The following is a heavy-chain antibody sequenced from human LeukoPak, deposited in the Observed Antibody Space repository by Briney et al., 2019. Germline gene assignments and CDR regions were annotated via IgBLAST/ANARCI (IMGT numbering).Heavy chain of an antibody. D-gene: IGHD1-26*01. Sequence: PGGSLRLSCAGSGFTFSDHHMDWVRQAPGKGLEWVSLISGDGGTTSYADSVKGRFTISRDNSENSLNLQMKSLRSEDTALYYCAKARRSGTHYSDFDFWGRGTLVTVSS. V-gene: IGHV3-43*01. CDR1: GFTFSDHH. CDR2: ISGDGGTT. CDR3: AKARRSGTHYSDFDF. J-gene: IGHJ4*02.